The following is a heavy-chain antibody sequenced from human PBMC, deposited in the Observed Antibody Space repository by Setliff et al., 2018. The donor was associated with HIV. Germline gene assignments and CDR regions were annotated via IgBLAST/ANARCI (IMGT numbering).Heavy chain of an antibody. D-gene: IGHD3-16*01. V-gene: IGHV3-7*03. Sequence: GGSLRLSCAASGYTFTISWMNWVRQAPGKGLEWVANINPDGGHRDYVDSVKGRFTISRDNAKNSLYLQMNSLRAEDTAVYYCARDRAYASFDYWGQGALVTSPQ. CDR2: INPDGGHR. J-gene: IGHJ4*02. CDR1: GYTFTISW. CDR3: ARDRAYASFDY.